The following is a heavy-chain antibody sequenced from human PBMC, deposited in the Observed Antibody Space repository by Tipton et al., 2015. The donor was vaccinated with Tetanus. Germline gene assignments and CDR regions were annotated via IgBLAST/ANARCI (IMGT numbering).Heavy chain of an antibody. D-gene: IGHD3-22*01. CDR3: ARDPRYDSSGYSFDY. J-gene: IGHJ4*02. CDR1: GYTFTSYY. Sequence: QLVQSGDEVKKPGASVKLSRKASGYTFTSYYMHWVRQAPGQGLEWMGIMHPGGGSTTYAQKFQGRVTMTRDTSTSTVYMELSSLRSEDPAVYYCARDPRYDSSGYSFDYWGQGTLVTVSS. V-gene: IGHV1-46*01. CDR2: MHPGGGST.